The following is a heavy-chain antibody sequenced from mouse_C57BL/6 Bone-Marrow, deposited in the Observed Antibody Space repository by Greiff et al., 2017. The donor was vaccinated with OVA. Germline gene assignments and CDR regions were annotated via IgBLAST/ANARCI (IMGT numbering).Heavy chain of an antibody. V-gene: IGHV2-9-1*01. J-gene: IGHJ4*01. CDR3: ARNFYYGIYYAMDY. D-gene: IGHD1-1*01. CDR1: GFSLTSYA. Sequence: QVQLQQSGPGLVAPSQSLSITCTVSGFSLTSYAISWVRQPPGKGLEWLGVIWTGGGTNYNSALKSRLSISKDNSKSQVFLKMNSLQTDDTARYYCARNFYYGIYYAMDYWGQGTSVTVSS. CDR2: IWTGGGT.